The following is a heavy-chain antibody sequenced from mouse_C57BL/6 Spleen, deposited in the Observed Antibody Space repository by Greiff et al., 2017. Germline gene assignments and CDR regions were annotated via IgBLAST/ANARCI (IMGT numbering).Heavy chain of an antibody. CDR2: IYPSASET. J-gene: IGHJ1*03. D-gene: IGHD3-2*02. Sequence: QVQLQQPGAELVRPGSSVKLSCKASGYTFTSYWMDWVKQRPGQGLEWIGNIYPSASETHYNQKFKDKATLTVDKSSSTAYMQLSSLTSEDSAVYYCAREAQATGYWYFDVWGTGTTVTVSS. V-gene: IGHV1-61*01. CDR1: GYTFTSYW. CDR3: AREAQATGYWYFDV.